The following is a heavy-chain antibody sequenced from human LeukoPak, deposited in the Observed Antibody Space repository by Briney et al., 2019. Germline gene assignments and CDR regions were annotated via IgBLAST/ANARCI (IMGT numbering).Heavy chain of an antibody. CDR2: IKQDGGET. CDR1: GFTFSSSA. Sequence: GGSLRLSCAASGFTFSSSAMSWVRQAPGKGLEWVASIKQDGGETYYVDSVKGRFTFSRDNAKNSVCLQMSSLRAEDTAVYYCTRDKSAGADTGSSFYYWGQGALVTVSS. V-gene: IGHV3-7*03. J-gene: IGHJ4*02. CDR3: TRDKSAGADTGSSFYY. D-gene: IGHD3-10*01.